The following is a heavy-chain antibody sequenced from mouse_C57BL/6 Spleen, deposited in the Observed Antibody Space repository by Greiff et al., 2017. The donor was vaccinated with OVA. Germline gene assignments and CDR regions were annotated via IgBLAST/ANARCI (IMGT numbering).Heavy chain of an antibody. D-gene: IGHD1-1*01. CDR2: IYPGSGST. Sequence: QVQLQQPGAELVKPGASVKMSCKASGYTFTSYWITWVKQRPGQGLEWIGDIYPGSGSTNYNEKFKSKATLTVDTSSSTAYMKLSSLTSEDSAVYYCANTTVVAGEYWYFDVWGTGTTVTVSS. V-gene: IGHV1-55*01. J-gene: IGHJ1*03. CDR3: ANTTVVAGEYWYFDV. CDR1: GYTFTSYW.